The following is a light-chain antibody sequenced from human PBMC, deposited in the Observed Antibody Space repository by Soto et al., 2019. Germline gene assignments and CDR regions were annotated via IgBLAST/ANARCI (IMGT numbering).Light chain of an antibody. J-gene: IGLJ2*01. CDR3: AAWDDSLSAFVV. CDR2: RNN. CDR1: SSNIGSNY. Sequence: QSVLTQPPSASWTPGQRVTISCSGSSSNIGSNYVYWYQQLPGTAPKLLIYRNNQRPSGVPDRLSGSKSGTSASLAISGLQSEDEADYYCAAWDDSLSAFVVFGGGTQLTVL. V-gene: IGLV1-47*01.